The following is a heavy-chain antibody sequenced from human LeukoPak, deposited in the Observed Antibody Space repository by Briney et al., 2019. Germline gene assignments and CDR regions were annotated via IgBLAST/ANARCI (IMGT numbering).Heavy chain of an antibody. CDR3: ARDIRWEPGP. V-gene: IGHV3-53*01. CDR2: FYVGGAT. J-gene: IGHJ5*02. Sequence: PGGSLRLSCAVSGFSVTNNYMSWVRQAPGKGLEWVSVFYVGGATYYADSVKGRFTISRDNAKNSLYLQMNSLRAEDTAIYYCARDIRWEPGPWGQGTLVTVSS. D-gene: IGHD1-26*01. CDR1: GFSVTNNY.